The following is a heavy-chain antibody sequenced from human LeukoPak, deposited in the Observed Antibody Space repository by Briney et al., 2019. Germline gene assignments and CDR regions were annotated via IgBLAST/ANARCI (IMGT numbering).Heavy chain of an antibody. CDR3: ARAELVVNDAFDI. Sequence: SVKVSCKASGGTFNSYAISWVRQAPGQGLEWMGGIIPIFGTTNYARKFRGRVTLTADKSTRTAYMELSSLRSEDTAVYYCARAELVVNDAFDIWGQGTMVTVSS. CDR2: IIPIFGTT. J-gene: IGHJ3*02. V-gene: IGHV1-69*06. D-gene: IGHD2-21*01. CDR1: GGTFNSYA.